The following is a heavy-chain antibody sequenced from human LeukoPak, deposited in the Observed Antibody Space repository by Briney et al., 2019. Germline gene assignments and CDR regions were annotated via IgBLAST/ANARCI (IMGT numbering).Heavy chain of an antibody. D-gene: IGHD6-25*01. J-gene: IGHJ6*03. CDR1: GGSITTYY. CDR2: IYYGGST. CDR3: AMQAALNYYYYMDV. V-gene: IGHV4-59*01. Sequence: SETLSLTCTVSGGSITTYYYNWIRQPPGKGLEWIGYIYYGGSTNYNPSLKSRVTMSVDTSKKQISLKLNSVTAADTAVYYCAMQAALNYYYYMDVWGLGTTVTVSS.